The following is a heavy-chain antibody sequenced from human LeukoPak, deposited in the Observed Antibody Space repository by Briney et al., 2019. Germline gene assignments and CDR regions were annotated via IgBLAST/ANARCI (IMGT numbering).Heavy chain of an antibody. CDR2: INAGNGNT. Sequence: ASVNVSCKASGYTFTSYAMHWVRQAPGQRLEWMGWINAGNGNTKYSQEFQGRVTITRDTSASTAYMELSSLRSEDMAVYYCARDSGDTATSLSYFDYWGQGTLVTVSS. V-gene: IGHV1-3*03. J-gene: IGHJ4*02. CDR1: GYTFTSYA. CDR3: ARDSGDTATSLSYFDY. D-gene: IGHD5-18*01.